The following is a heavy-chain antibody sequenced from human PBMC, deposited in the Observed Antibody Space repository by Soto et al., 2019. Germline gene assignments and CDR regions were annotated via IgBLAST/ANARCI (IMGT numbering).Heavy chain of an antibody. CDR2: INHSGST. CDR3: ARGDYADSTPFDY. CDR1: GGSFSGYY. D-gene: IGHD4-17*01. J-gene: IGHJ4*02. V-gene: IGHV4-34*01. Sequence: QVQLQQWGAGLLKPSETLSLTCAVYGGSFSGYYWSWIRQPPGKGLEWIGEINHSGSTNYNPSLKSRVTISVDTSKNQFSLKLSSVTAADTAVYYCARGDYADSTPFDYWGQGTLVTVSS.